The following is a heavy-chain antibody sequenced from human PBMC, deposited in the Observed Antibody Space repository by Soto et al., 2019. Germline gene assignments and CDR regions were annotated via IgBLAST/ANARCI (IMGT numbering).Heavy chain of an antibody. CDR2: ISAYNGNT. CDR1: GYTLTSYG. J-gene: IGHJ4*02. Sequence: XSVKVTCAPCGYTLTSYGIIWVRQAPGQGLEWMGWISAYNGNTNYAQKLQGRVTMTTDTSTSTAYMELRSLRSDDTAVYYCARGGAYYDSSGYPFDYWGQGTLVTVSS. V-gene: IGHV1-18*04. CDR3: ARGGAYYDSSGYPFDY. D-gene: IGHD3-22*01.